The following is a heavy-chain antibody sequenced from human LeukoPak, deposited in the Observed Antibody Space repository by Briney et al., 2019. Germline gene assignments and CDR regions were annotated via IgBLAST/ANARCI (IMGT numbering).Heavy chain of an antibody. CDR3: ARDSDRSGCSPDY. D-gene: IGHD3-22*01. CDR1: GFTFSSYG. CDR2: IWYDGSNK. Sequence: GSLRLSCAASGFTFSSYGMHWVRQAPGKGLEWVAVIWYDGSNKYYADSVKGRFTISRDNSKNTLYLQMNSLRAEDTAVYYCARDSDRSGCSPDYWGQGTLVTVSS. V-gene: IGHV3-33*01. J-gene: IGHJ4*02.